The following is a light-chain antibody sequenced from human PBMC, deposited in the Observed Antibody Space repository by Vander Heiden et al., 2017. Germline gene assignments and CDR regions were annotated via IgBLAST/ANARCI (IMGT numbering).Light chain of an antibody. J-gene: IGKJ4*01. CDR1: QSVSSY. V-gene: IGKV3-11*01. CDR2: DAS. Sequence: EIVSTQSHATLSSSPGERATLSCKASQSVSSYLAWYQQKPGQAPRLLNYDASNRATGIPGRFSGSWSGTDFTLTISSLEAEDFAVYYCQQRSNWFTFGGGTKVEIK. CDR3: QQRSNWFT.